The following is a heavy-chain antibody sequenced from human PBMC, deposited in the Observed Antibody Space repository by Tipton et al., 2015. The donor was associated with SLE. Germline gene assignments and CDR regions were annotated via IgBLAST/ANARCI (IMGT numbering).Heavy chain of an antibody. V-gene: IGHV1-69*09. CDR3: AREGPYNAFDI. Sequence: QLVQSGPEVKKPGSSVRVSCTASGGTLSSYTVTWVRQAPGQGLEWMGRIIPVVGMTRYAQNFQGRITVTADKSTNTAYMELDSLTSVDTALYYCAREGPYNAFDIWGQGTMLTVSS. CDR2: IIPVVGMT. CDR1: GGTLSSYT. J-gene: IGHJ3*02.